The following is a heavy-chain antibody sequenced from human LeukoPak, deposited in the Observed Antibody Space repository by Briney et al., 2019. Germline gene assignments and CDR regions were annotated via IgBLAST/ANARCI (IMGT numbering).Heavy chain of an antibody. J-gene: IGHJ6*02. CDR3: ARGGYSGYAYPDYYYGMDV. CDR2: ISGSGGST. Sequence: QPGGSLRLSCAASGFTFSSYAMSWVRQAPGKGLEWVSAISGSGGSTYYADSVKGRFTISRDNSKNTLYLQMNSLRAEDTAVYYCARGGYSGYAYPDYYYGMDVWGQGTTVTVSS. D-gene: IGHD5-12*01. CDR1: GFTFSSYA. V-gene: IGHV3-23*01.